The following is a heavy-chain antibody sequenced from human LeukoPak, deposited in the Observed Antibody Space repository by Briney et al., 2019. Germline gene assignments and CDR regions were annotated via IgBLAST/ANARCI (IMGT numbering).Heavy chain of an antibody. V-gene: IGHV4-59*01. CDR1: GGSISSYY. CDR3: ARDLTFCCSGGSCYFYGMDV. D-gene: IGHD2-15*01. J-gene: IGHJ6*02. Sequence: SETLSLTCTVSGGSISSYYWSWIRQPPGKGLEWIGYIYYSGSTNYNPSLKSRVTISVDTSKNQFSLKLSSVTAADTAVYYCARDLTFCCSGGSCYFYGMDVWGQGTTVTVSS. CDR2: IYYSGST.